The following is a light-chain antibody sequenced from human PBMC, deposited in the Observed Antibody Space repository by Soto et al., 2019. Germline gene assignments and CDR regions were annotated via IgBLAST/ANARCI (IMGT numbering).Light chain of an antibody. J-gene: IGLJ2*01. V-gene: IGLV1-44*01. CDR1: SSNIGSNT. CDR3: AAWDDSLNGQVV. CDR2: SNN. Sequence: QSVLTQPPSASGTPGQRVTISCSGSSSNIGSNTVNWYQQLPGTAPKLLIYSNNQRPSGVPDRFSGSKSGTSACLAISGLQSEDEADYYCAAWDDSLNGQVVFGGGTKLTVL.